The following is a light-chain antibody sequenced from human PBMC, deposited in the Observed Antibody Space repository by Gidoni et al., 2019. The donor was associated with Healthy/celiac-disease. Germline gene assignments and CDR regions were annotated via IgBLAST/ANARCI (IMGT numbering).Light chain of an antibody. J-gene: IGKJ2*01. Sequence: EIVLTQSPATLSLSPGERATLSCRASQSVSSYLAWYQQKPGQAPRLLIYDASNRATGIPARFSGSGSGTDFTLTISSLEPEDVAVYYCQQRSNWPPMYTFXXXTKLEIK. CDR1: QSVSSY. CDR2: DAS. CDR3: QQRSNWPPMYT. V-gene: IGKV3-11*01.